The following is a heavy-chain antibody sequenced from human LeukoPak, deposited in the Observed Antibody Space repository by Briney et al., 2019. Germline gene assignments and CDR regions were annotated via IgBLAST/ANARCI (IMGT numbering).Heavy chain of an antibody. CDR2: IYYSGST. CDR3: ARHDGSSWYYAFDV. D-gene: IGHD6-13*01. J-gene: IGHJ3*01. Sequence: SETLSLTCTVSGVSICSYYWSWIRQPPGKGLEWIGYIYYSGSTNYNPSLKSRVTISLDTSKNQFSLKLSSVTAADTAVYYCARHDGSSWYYAFDVWGQGTMVTVSS. CDR1: GVSICSYY. V-gene: IGHV4-59*08.